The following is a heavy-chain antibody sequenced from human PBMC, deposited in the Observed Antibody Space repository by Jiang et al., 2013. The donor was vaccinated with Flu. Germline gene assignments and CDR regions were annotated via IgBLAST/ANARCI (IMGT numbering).Heavy chain of an antibody. V-gene: IGHV2-5*02. Sequence: TFSGFVTQHSWSGCGLVRQPPGEALEWLAVIYWDDSKLYSPSLKSRLTITKDSSRNQVVLTMTNMDPVDTGTYYCARKHSVAPLDSWGQGTLITVSS. J-gene: IGHJ4*02. CDR2: IYWDDSK. CDR3: ARKHSVAPLDS. CDR1: GFVTQHSWSG. D-gene: IGHD6-19*01.